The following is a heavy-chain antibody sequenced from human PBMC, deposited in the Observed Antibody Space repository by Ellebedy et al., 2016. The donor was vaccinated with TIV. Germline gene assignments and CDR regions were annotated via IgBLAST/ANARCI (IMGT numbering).Heavy chain of an antibody. CDR3: ARDYASG. Sequence: GESLKISCVASGFTSTSYEMHWVRQAPGKGLEWVAVVSGHATIQLYADSVKGRFTISRDNSKDTLYLQMNSLRAEDTAVYYCARDYASGWGQGTLVTVSS. D-gene: IGHD3-16*01. CDR1: GFTSTSYE. J-gene: IGHJ4*02. V-gene: IGHV3-30*14. CDR2: VSGHATIQ.